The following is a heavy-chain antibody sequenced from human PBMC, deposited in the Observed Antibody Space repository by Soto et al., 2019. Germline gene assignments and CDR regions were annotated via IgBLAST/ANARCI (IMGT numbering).Heavy chain of an antibody. CDR3: AKGRRSGGSCYYYYYYYMDV. CDR2: ISGSGGST. D-gene: IGHD2-15*01. CDR1: GFTFSSYA. J-gene: IGHJ6*03. V-gene: IGHV3-23*01. Sequence: GGSLRLSCAASGFTFSSYAMSWVRQAPGKGLEWVSAISGSGGSTYYADSVKGRFTISRDNSKNTLYLQMNSLRAEDTAVYYCAKGRRSGGSCYYYYYYYMDVWGKGTMVTVSS.